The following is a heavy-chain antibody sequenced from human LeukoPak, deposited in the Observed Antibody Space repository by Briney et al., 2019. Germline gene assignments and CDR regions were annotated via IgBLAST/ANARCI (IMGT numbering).Heavy chain of an antibody. CDR1: GFTVSSNY. CDR2: IYSGGST. Sequence: GGSLRLSCAASGFTVSSNYMSWVRQAPGKGLEWVSVIYSGGSTYYADSVKGRFIISRHNSKNTLYLQMNSLRAEDTAVYYCARDYYDSSGYYYLDYWGQGTLVTVSS. V-gene: IGHV3-53*04. D-gene: IGHD3-22*01. CDR3: ARDYYDSSGYYYLDY. J-gene: IGHJ4*02.